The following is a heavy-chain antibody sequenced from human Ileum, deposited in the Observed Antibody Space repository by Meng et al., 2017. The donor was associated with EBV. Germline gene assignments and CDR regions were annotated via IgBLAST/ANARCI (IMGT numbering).Heavy chain of an antibody. Sequence: HETGPGLVIPSEALSLTCRFSGCSISRSNSWWGWIRQPQGKGLEWIQSLCSTDYTYYNPSLKSRVTISADKSKNQFSLRLNSLTAADTAVDYCAMGPDYAKTGYWGQGTLVTVSS. CDR2: LCSTDYT. V-gene: IGHV4-39*01. D-gene: IGHD4-17*01. J-gene: IGHJ4*02. CDR3: AMGPDYAKTGY. CDR1: GCSISRSNSW.